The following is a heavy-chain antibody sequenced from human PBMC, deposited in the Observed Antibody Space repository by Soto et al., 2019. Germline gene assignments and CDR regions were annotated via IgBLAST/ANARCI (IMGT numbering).Heavy chain of an antibody. CDR2: IDNSGGIT. CDR1: GFTFSTYA. CDR3: AKGGYNYGFLFDR. D-gene: IGHD5-18*01. J-gene: IGHJ4*02. Sequence: EVQLLESGGGLVQPGGSLRLSCAASGFTFSTYAMSWVRQAPGKGLEWVSTIDNSGGITYYADSVKGRFTISRDNSKNTLYLQMNSLRAEDTAVYYCAKGGYNYGFLFDRWGQGTLVTVSS. V-gene: IGHV3-23*05.